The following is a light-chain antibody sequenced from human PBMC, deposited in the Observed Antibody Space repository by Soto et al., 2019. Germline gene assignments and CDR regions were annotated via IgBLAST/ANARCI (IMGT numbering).Light chain of an antibody. J-gene: IGKJ1*01. CDR2: SAS. V-gene: IGKV1-17*01. CDR1: QGIGND. Sequence: DIQMTQSPSSLSASVGDRVTITCRASQGIGNDLNWYQEKPGKAPKRLIYSASSLQSGVPSRFSGSGSWTEFTLTINSLQPEDIATYYCLQHNTYPWTFGQGTKVEIK. CDR3: LQHNTYPWT.